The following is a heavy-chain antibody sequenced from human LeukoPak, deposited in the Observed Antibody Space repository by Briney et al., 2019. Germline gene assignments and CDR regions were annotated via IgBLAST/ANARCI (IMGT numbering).Heavy chain of an antibody. CDR1: GGSISSSSYY. V-gene: IGHV4-39*01. CDR2: IYYSGST. D-gene: IGHD6-6*01. Sequence: SQTLSLTCAVSGGSISSSSYYWGWIRQPPGKGLEWIGSIYYSGSTYYNPSLKSRVTISVDTSKNQFSLKLSSVTAADTAVYYCARHTSIAGWYNWFDPWGQGTLVTVSS. CDR3: ARHTSIAGWYNWFDP. J-gene: IGHJ5*02.